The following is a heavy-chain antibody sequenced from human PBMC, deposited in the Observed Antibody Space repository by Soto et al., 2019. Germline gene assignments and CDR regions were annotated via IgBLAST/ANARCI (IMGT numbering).Heavy chain of an antibody. CDR3: ARSPQYSSGWNGGFDY. CDR1: GDFLTTYY. Sequence: SETLSLTCDVSGDFLTTYYWNWIRQSPGKGLEWIGYIFYGGHTNYNPSLRGRATISVDTSKNQFSLKLSSVTAADTAVYYCARSPQYSSGWNGGFDYWGQGTLVTVSS. D-gene: IGHD6-19*01. V-gene: IGHV4-59*01. J-gene: IGHJ4*02. CDR2: IFYGGHT.